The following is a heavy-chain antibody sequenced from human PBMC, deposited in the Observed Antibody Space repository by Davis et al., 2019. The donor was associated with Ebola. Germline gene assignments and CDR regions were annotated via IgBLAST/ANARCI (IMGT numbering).Heavy chain of an antibody. CDR3: ARDRAYYYATSGYWAAFDI. Sequence: SVKVSCKASGGAFSSYGINWVRQAPGQGLDWMGGIIPVFGIPKYAQKFQGRVTISADESTSTAYMELSSLKSEDTAVYYCARDRAYYYATSGYWAAFDIWGQGTMVTVS. J-gene: IGHJ3*02. V-gene: IGHV1-69*13. CDR1: GGAFSSYG. CDR2: IIPVFGIP. D-gene: IGHD3-22*01.